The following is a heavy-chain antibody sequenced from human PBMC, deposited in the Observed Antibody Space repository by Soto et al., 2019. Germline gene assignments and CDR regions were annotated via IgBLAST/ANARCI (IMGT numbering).Heavy chain of an antibody. D-gene: IGHD2-15*01. CDR1: GFTFNNAW. CDR2: IKSTVDGGTT. J-gene: IGHJ6*02. CDR3: TVSRGAARAYYYYGMDV. V-gene: IGHV3-15*01. Sequence: EVQLVESGGGLVKSGGSLRLSCAASGFTFNNAWMSWVRQAPGKGLEWVGRIKSTVDGGTTDYAAPVKGRFTISRDDSRTTLDQQMNSLTAEDTGVYYCTVSRGAARAYYYYGMDVWGQGATVTVSS.